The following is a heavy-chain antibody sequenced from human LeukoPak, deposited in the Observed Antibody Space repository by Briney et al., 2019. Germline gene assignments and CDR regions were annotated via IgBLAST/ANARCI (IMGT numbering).Heavy chain of an antibody. CDR1: GFTFSSYW. CDR3: ARDIAAGVDY. Sequence: GGSLRHSRTASGFTFSSYWMHWVRQVPGKGLVWVSRINSAGISTNYADSVKGRFTISRDNAKNTLYLQMNSLRAEDTAIYYCARDIAAGVDYSRQGRMVTVSS. CDR2: INSAGIST. D-gene: IGHD6-13*01. J-gene: IGHJ4*02. V-gene: IGHV3-74*01.